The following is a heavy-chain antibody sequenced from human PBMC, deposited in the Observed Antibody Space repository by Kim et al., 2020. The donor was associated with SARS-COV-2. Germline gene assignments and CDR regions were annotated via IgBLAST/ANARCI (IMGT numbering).Heavy chain of an antibody. J-gene: IGHJ6*02. V-gene: IGHV1-2*02. Sequence: ASVKVSCKASGYTFTGYYMHWVRQAPGQGLEWMGWINPNSGGTNYAQKFQGRVTMTRDTSISTAYMELSRLRSDDTAVYYCARGHLRGIFGVVRSGGMDVWGQGTTVTVSS. D-gene: IGHD3-3*01. CDR2: INPNSGGT. CDR3: ARGHLRGIFGVVRSGGMDV. CDR1: GYTFTGYY.